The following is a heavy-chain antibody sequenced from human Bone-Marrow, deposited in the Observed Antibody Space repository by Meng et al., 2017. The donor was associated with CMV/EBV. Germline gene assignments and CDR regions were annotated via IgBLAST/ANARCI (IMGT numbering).Heavy chain of an antibody. J-gene: IGHJ3*02. D-gene: IGHD6-19*01. CDR1: GGSMSRYY. CDR2: VPYSGII. Sequence: GSLRLSCTVSGGSMSRYYWSWIRQAPGKGLEWIGYVPYSGIISYNPALKSRVSISVDMSKNQFSLRLSSVTAADTAVYYCARVAYSSGWYAYAFDIWGQGTMVTVSS. V-gene: IGHV4-59*12. CDR3: ARVAYSSGWYAYAFDI.